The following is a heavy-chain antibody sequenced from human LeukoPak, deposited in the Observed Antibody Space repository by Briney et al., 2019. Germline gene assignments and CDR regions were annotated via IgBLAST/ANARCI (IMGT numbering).Heavy chain of an antibody. CDR2: IKQDGSEK. CDR3: ARHLYGDYGALAY. Sequence: GGSLRLSCAASGFTFSSYWMSWVRQAPGKGLEWVANIKQDGSEKYYVDFVKGRFTISRDNAKNSLYLQMNSLRAEDTAVYYCARHLYGDYGALAYWGQGTLVTVSS. V-gene: IGHV3-7*01. CDR1: GFTFSSYW. J-gene: IGHJ4*02. D-gene: IGHD4-17*01.